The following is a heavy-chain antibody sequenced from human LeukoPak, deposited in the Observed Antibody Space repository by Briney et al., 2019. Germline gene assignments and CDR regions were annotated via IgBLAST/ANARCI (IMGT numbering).Heavy chain of an antibody. CDR1: GFTFSSYG. D-gene: IGHD3-22*01. CDR2: ISYDGSNK. CDR3: AKAPDYYDSSGEVVFDY. V-gene: IGHV3-30*18. J-gene: IGHJ4*02. Sequence: PGGSLRLSCAASGFTFSSYGMHWVRQAPGKGLEWVAVISYDGSNKYYADSVKGRFTISRDNSKNTLYLQMNSLRAEDTAVYYCAKAPDYYDSSGEVVFDYWGQGTLVTVSS.